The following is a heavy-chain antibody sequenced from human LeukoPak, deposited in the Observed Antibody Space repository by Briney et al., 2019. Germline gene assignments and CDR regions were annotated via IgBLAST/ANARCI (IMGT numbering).Heavy chain of an antibody. D-gene: IGHD2-8*01. CDR3: VMVDAKLPV. CDR1: GFTFSSYG. V-gene: IGHV3-30*02. Sequence: VGSLRLSCAASGFTFSSYGMHWVRQAPGKGLEWVAFIRYDGSNKYYADSVKGRFTISRDNSKNTLYLQMNSQRAEDTAVYYSVMVDAKLPVWGTGTTGTVSS. CDR2: IRYDGSNK. J-gene: IGHJ6*04.